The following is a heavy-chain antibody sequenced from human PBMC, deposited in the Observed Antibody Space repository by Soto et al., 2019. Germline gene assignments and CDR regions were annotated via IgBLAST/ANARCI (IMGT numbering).Heavy chain of an antibody. D-gene: IGHD6-6*01. V-gene: IGHV4-39*01. Sequence: SETLSLTCIVSGGSISSSSYYWGWIRQPPGKGLEWIGSIYYSGSTYYNPSLKSRVTISVDTSKNQFSLKLSSVTAADTAAFYCARHRARNWFDPWGQGTLVTVSS. CDR3: ARHRARNWFDP. CDR2: IYYSGST. CDR1: GGSISSSSYY. J-gene: IGHJ5*02.